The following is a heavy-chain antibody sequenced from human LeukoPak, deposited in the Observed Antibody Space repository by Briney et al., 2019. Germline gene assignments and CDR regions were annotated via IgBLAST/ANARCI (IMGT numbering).Heavy chain of an antibody. CDR2: ISGSGGST. Sequence: PGGSLRLSCAASGFTFRRYGMSWVRQAPGKGLEWVAAISGSGGSTYYADSVKGRFTISRDNSKNTLYLQMNSLRAEDTAVYYCAKSSGGSYYWPTLDYWGQGTLVTVSS. V-gene: IGHV3-23*01. D-gene: IGHD1-26*01. J-gene: IGHJ4*02. CDR3: AKSSGGSYYWPTLDY. CDR1: GFTFRRYG.